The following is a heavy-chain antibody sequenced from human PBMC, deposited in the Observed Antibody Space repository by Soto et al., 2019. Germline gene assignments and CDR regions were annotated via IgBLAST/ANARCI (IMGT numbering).Heavy chain of an antibody. V-gene: IGHV4-59*08. Sequence: SETLSLTCTVSGGSISSYYWSWIRQPPGKGLEWIGYIYYSGSTNYNPSLKSRVTISVDTSKNKFSLKLSSVTAADTALYYCARHARYYDILTGYSTLSWFDPWGQGTLVTVS. CDR1: GGSISSYY. CDR2: IYYSGST. CDR3: ARHARYYDILTGYSTLSWFDP. D-gene: IGHD3-9*01. J-gene: IGHJ5*02.